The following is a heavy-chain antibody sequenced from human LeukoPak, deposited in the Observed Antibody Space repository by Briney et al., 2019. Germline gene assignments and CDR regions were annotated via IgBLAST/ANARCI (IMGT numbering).Heavy chain of an antibody. V-gene: IGHV1-69*13. D-gene: IGHD3-22*01. CDR1: GGTFSSYA. CDR3: ARVPLYYYDSSGYYGAFDY. Sequence: GASVKVSCKASGGTFSSYAISWVQQAPGQGLEWMGGIIPIFGTANYAQKFQGRVTITADESTSTAYMELSSLRSEDTAVYYCARVPLYYYDSSGYYGAFDYWGQGTLVTVSS. J-gene: IGHJ4*02. CDR2: IIPIFGTA.